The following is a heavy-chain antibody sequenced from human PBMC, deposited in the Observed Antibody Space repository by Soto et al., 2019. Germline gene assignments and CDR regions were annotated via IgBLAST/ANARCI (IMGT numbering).Heavy chain of an antibody. CDR2: ILPVSAPP. V-gene: IGHV1-69*13. D-gene: IGHD3-3*01. J-gene: IGHJ4*02. Sequence: SVKVSCKASGGTLNNYAINWVRQAPGQGLEWMGGILPVSAPPDYAQKFQGRVSITADHSTSTVYMELSRLKSDDTAVYFCATDSNYDVSNSFWGQGTLVTVYS. CDR3: ATDSNYDVSNSF. CDR1: GGTLNNYA.